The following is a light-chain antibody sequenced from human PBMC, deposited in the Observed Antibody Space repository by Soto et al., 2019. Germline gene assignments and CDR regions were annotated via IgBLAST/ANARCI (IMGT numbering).Light chain of an antibody. CDR3: QQYNTWRSIS. CDR1: QIVSNK. Sequence: EIVMTQSPATLSVSPGERVTLSCRASQIVSNKLGWYQHNPGQAPRLLIYDTSTRAAGTPARFTCSGSGTDFTLTISSLQSEDFAVYYCQQYNTWRSISFGQGTRLEI. J-gene: IGKJ5*01. CDR2: DTS. V-gene: IGKV3-15*01.